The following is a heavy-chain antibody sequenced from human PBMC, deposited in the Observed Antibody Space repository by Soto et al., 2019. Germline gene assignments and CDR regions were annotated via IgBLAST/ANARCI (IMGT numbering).Heavy chain of an antibody. Sequence: GGSLRLSCAASGFAFSGYWMHWVRQAPGQGLVWVSRITSDGSATVYADSVKGRFTISRDNAGNTLYLQMDSLRAEDTAVYFCSRDSGVFYNDYWGQGTLVTVSS. V-gene: IGHV3-74*01. CDR3: SRDSGVFYNDY. D-gene: IGHD1-1*01. CDR2: ITSDGSAT. CDR1: GFAFSGYW. J-gene: IGHJ4*02.